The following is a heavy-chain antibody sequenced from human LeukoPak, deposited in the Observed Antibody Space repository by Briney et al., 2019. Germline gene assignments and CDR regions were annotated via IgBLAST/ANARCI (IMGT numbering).Heavy chain of an antibody. Sequence: ASVKVSCKASGYTFTGYYMHWVRQAPGQGLEWMGWINPNSGGTNYAQKFQGWVTMTRDTSISTAYMELSRLRSDDTAVYYCARDGDYYGSGSYVDYWGQGTLVTVSS. V-gene: IGHV1-2*04. CDR1: GYTFTGYY. J-gene: IGHJ4*02. D-gene: IGHD3-10*01. CDR2: INPNSGGT. CDR3: ARDGDYYGSGSYVDY.